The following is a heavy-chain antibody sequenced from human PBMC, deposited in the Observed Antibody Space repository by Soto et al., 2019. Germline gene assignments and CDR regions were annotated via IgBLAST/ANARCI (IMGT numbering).Heavy chain of an antibody. Sequence: PGGSLRLSCAASGFTFNNAWMNWVRQAPGTGLQWVGRIKSKTDGGTTDYAAPVKGRFTISRDDSKNMVYLQMNSLKTEDTAVYFCTTGIWLFRQKDFWGQGTLVTVSS. CDR2: IKSKTDGGTT. V-gene: IGHV3-15*07. CDR1: GFTFNNAW. J-gene: IGHJ4*02. D-gene: IGHD3-22*01. CDR3: TTGIWLFRQKDF.